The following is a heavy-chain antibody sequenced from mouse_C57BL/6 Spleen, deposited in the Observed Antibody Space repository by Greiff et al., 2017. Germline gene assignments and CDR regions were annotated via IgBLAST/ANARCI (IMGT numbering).Heavy chain of an antibody. D-gene: IGHD2-4*01. V-gene: IGHV2-5*01. CDR2: IWRGGST. Sequence: QVQLKESGPGLVQPSQSLSITCTVSRFSLTSYGVHWVRQSPGKGLEWLGVIWRGGSTDYNAAFMSRLSITKDNSKSQVFFKMNSLQADDTAIYYCAKIYYDYHYAMDYWGQGTSVTVSS. CDR1: RFSLTSYG. J-gene: IGHJ4*01. CDR3: AKIYYDYHYAMDY.